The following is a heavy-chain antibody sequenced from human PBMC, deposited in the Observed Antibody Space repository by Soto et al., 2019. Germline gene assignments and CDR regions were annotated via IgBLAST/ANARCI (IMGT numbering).Heavy chain of an antibody. CDR2: IKRKIDDGTT. D-gene: IGHD2-2*01. CDR3: TTDHYCSSTTCPGAFDM. Sequence: EVQLVESGGGLVEPGGSLRLSCAASGFTFTNVWMTWVRQAPGKGLEWVGRIKRKIDDGTTDYAAPVKGRFTISRDDSKSTLYLKMNSLKTEDTAVYYCTTDHYCSSTTCPGAFDMWGQGTMVTVSS. CDR1: GFTFTNVW. V-gene: IGHV3-15*01. J-gene: IGHJ3*02.